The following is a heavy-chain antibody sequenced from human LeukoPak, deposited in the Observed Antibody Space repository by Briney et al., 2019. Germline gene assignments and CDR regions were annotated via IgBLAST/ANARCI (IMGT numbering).Heavy chain of an antibody. D-gene: IGHD3/OR15-3a*01. Sequence: GGSLRLSCAASGFTFSDYYMSWIRQAPGKGLEWVSYISSSGSTIYYADSVKGRFTISRDNAKNSLYLQMSSLRAEDTAVYYCARDQVDYPGGWFDPWGQGTLVTVSS. V-gene: IGHV3-11*01. CDR2: ISSSGSTI. CDR3: ARDQVDYPGGWFDP. J-gene: IGHJ5*02. CDR1: GFTFSDYY.